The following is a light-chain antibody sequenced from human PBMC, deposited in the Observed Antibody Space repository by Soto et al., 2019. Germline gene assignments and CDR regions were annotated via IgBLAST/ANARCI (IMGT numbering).Light chain of an antibody. CDR3: QQYENYWT. Sequence: ITTNQSPSTLTATTGDRVHITCRASQSISSWLAWYQHKPGKAPKLLIYDASNLDSGVPSRFSGSGSGTEFSLTISNLQPDECATYYCQQYENYWTFGQGTKVDI. CDR2: DAS. J-gene: IGKJ1*01. CDR1: QSISSW. V-gene: IGKV1-5*01.